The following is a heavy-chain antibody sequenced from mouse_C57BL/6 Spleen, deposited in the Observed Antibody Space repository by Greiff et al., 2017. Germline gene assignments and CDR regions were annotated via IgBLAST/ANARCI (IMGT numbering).Heavy chain of an antibody. V-gene: IGHV1-18*01. CDR2: INPNNGGT. Sequence: DVKLQESGPELVKPGASVKIPCKASGYTFTDYNMDWVKQSHGKSLEWIGDINPNNGGTIYNQKFKGKATLTVDKSSSTAYMELRSLTSEDTAVYYCARSDSSGPSFAYWGQGTLVTVSA. CDR3: ARSDSSGPSFAY. CDR1: GYTFTDYN. J-gene: IGHJ3*01. D-gene: IGHD3-2*02.